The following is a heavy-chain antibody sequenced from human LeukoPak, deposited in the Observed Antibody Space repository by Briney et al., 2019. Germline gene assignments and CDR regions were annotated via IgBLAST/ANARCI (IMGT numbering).Heavy chain of an antibody. CDR1: VGTFSSYA. Sequence: SVKVSCKASVGTFSSYAISWVRQAPGQGLEWMGGIIPIFGTTNYAQKFQGRVTITADESTSTAYMELSSLRSEDTAVYYCARDIAAAGLHGPVPTKNWFDPWGQGTLVTVSS. CDR3: ARDIAAAGLHGPVPTKNWFDP. V-gene: IGHV1-69*13. CDR2: IIPIFGTT. J-gene: IGHJ5*02. D-gene: IGHD6-13*01.